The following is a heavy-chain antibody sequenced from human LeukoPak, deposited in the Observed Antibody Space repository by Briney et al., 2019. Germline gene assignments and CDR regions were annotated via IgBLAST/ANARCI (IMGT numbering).Heavy chain of an antibody. V-gene: IGHV3-7*01. Sequence: PGGSLRLSCAVSGFTFSSYWMSWVRQAPGKGLEWVANIKQDGSEKYYVDSVKGRFTISRDNAKNSLYLQMNSLRAEDTAVYYCAGSVYCSSTSCARFDPWGQGTLVTVSS. CDR3: AGSVYCSSTSCARFDP. CDR2: IKQDGSEK. D-gene: IGHD2-2*01. J-gene: IGHJ5*02. CDR1: GFTFSSYW.